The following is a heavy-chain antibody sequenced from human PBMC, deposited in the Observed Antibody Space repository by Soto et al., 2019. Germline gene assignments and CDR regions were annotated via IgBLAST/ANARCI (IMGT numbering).Heavy chain of an antibody. V-gene: IGHV3-7*04. Sequence: SLRLSCAASGFTFSSYWMSWVRQAPGKGLEWVANIKQDGSEKYYVDSVKGRFTISRDNAKNTVYLQMNSLRVEDTAVYYCARGWFGPDVWGKGTTVTVSS. D-gene: IGHD3-10*01. J-gene: IGHJ6*04. CDR2: IKQDGSEK. CDR1: GFTFSSYW. CDR3: ARGWFGPDV.